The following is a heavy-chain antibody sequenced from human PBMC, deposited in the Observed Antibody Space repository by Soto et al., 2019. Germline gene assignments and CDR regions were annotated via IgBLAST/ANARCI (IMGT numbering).Heavy chain of an antibody. CDR1: GGSISDDSY. J-gene: IGHJ5*01. CDR3: ARDEYQLLSSVSWFDS. CDR2: IYHTGNT. D-gene: IGHD2-2*01. Sequence: SETLSLTCTVSGGSISDDSYWSWIRQTPGKGLEWIGYIYHTGNTYYNPSLRSRVSISVDKSKSQFSLKLISVTAADTAVYFCARDEYQLLSSVSWFDSWGQGTLVTVS. V-gene: IGHV4-30-4*01.